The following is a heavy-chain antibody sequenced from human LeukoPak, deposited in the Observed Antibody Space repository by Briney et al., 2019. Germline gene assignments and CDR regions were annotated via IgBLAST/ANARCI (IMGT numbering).Heavy chain of an antibody. CDR2: IYYSGST. D-gene: IGHD6-6*01. J-gene: IGHJ5*02. V-gene: IGHV4-39*01. Sequence: SETLSLTCTASGASISGSSSYWGWIRQPPGKGLDWIGTIYYSGSTYYSPSLKSRVTISVDTPKNQFSLKLTSVTAADTAVYYCARHVEHSTSSWVDPWGQGTLVTVSS. CDR3: ARHVEHSTSSWVDP. CDR1: GASISGSSSY.